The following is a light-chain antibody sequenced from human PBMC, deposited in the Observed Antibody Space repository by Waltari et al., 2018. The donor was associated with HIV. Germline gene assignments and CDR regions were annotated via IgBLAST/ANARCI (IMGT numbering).Light chain of an antibody. CDR2: AAS. J-gene: IGKJ1*01. CDR3: QQSHSTPWT. Sequence: DIQMTQSPSSLSASVGDRVTITCRASQSIRSYLNWYHQKSGKAPQLLIYAASSLQSGVPARFSGSGSGAEYTLTIISLQPEDFATYYCQQSHSTPWTFGQGTKVEIK. CDR1: QSIRSY. V-gene: IGKV1-39*01.